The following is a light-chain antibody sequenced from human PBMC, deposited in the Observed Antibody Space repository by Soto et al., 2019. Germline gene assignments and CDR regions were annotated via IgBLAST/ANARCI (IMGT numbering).Light chain of an antibody. Sequence: QSALTQPPSASGSPGQSVTISCTGTSSDVGGYHYVSWYQQHPGKAPKLMIYEVSKRPSGVPDRSSGSNSGNTASLTVSGLQAEDEADYYCSSYAGSNNHVLFGGGTKVTVL. CDR1: SSDVGGYHY. CDR2: EVS. J-gene: IGLJ2*01. V-gene: IGLV2-8*01. CDR3: SSYAGSNNHVL.